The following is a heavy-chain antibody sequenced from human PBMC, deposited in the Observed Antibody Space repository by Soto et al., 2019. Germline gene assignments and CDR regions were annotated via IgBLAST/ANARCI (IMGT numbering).Heavy chain of an antibody. CDR3: ATVGTTGFYYYGMDV. CDR2: ISAYNGNT. V-gene: IGHV1-18*01. Sequence: ASVKVSCKASGYTFTSYGISWVRQAPGQGLEWMGWISAYNGNTNYAQKLQGRVTMTTDTSTSTAYMELRSLRSDDTAVYYCATVGTTGFYYYGMDVWGQGTTVTVSS. CDR1: GYTFTSYG. D-gene: IGHD1-7*01. J-gene: IGHJ6*02.